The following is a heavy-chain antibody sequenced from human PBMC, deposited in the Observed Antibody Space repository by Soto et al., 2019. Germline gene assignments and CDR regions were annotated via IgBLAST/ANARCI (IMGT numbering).Heavy chain of an antibody. CDR2: LNPYSGAT. V-gene: IGHV1-2*02. J-gene: IGHJ4*01. D-gene: IGHD2-21*01. CDR1: GYPFSDNH. CDR3: ATARRGTVSLLEH. Sequence: ASVKGFCKASGYPFSDNHIHWVRQAPGQGLEWMGWLNPYSGATTFAAKFQGRVTMTRDTSISTSYMELTGLKSDDTAVYYCATARRGTVSLLEHWGQGTLVTV.